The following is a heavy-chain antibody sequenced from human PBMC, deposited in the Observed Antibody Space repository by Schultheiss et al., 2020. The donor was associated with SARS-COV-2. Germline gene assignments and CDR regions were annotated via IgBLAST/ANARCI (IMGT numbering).Heavy chain of an antibody. CDR3: ARLTSYCSSTSCYGDY. CDR1: GDTFNSYS. CDR2: IIPIFGTA. Sequence: SVKVSCKASGDTFNSYSISWVRQAPGQGLEWMGGIIPIFGTANYAQKFQGRVTITADESTSTAYMELSSLRSEDTAVYYCARLTSYCSSTSCYGDYWGQGTLVTVSS. V-gene: IGHV1-69*13. D-gene: IGHD2-2*01. J-gene: IGHJ4*02.